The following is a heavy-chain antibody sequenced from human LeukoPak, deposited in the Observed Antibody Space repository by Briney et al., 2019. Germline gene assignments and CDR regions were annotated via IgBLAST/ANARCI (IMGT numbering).Heavy chain of an antibody. V-gene: IGHV1-8*01. CDR1: GYTFTSYD. CDR2: MNPNSGNT. Sequence: GASVKVSCKASGYTFTSYDINWVRQATGQGLEWMGWMNPNSGNTGYAQKFQGRVTMTRNTSISTAYMELSSLRSEDTAVYYCAIATDYRTGYYFDYWGQGTLVTVSS. J-gene: IGHJ4*02. CDR3: AIATDYRTGYYFDY. D-gene: IGHD4-11*01.